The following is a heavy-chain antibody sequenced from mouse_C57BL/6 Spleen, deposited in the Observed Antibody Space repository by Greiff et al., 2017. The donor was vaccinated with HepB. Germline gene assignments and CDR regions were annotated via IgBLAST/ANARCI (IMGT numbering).Heavy chain of an antibody. CDR3: ARGRFYDGFAY. CDR1: GFTFSSYA. CDR2: ISAGGSYT. D-gene: IGHD2-12*01. J-gene: IGHJ3*01. V-gene: IGHV5-4*01. Sequence: EVQGVESGGGLVKPGGSLKLSCAASGFTFSSYAMSWVRQTPEKRLEWVATISAGGSYTYYPDNVKGRFTISKDNAKNNRYLQMSHLKSEDTAMYYCARGRFYDGFAYWGQGTLVTVSA.